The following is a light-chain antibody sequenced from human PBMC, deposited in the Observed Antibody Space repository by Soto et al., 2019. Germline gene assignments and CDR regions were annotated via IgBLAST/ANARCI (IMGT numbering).Light chain of an antibody. Sequence: EIGFTQSPGTLSLTPGERAILSCRASQRIRSTYLAWYQQKPGQAPRLLIYGASSRATGIPDRFSGSGSGTDFTLTISRLEPEDFAVYYCQQYGSSPRTFGQGTKVDIK. J-gene: IGKJ1*01. CDR2: GAS. V-gene: IGKV3-20*01. CDR1: QRIRSTY. CDR3: QQYGSSPRT.